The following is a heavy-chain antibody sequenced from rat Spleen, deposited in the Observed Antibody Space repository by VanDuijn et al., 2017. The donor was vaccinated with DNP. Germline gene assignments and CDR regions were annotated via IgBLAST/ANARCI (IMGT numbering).Heavy chain of an antibody. J-gene: IGHJ2*01. D-gene: IGHD4-3*01. CDR1: GFTFSDYF. CDR2: ITNSGDSA. V-gene: IGHV5-25*01. Sequence: EVQLLESGGGLVQPGRSLKLSCAASGFTFSDYFMAWVRQAPKKGLEWVASITNSGDSAYYSDSVKGRFTISRDNAKNTLYLQMNSLRSEDTATYYCSRVHYNSGPDYWGQGVMVTVSS. CDR3: SRVHYNSGPDY.